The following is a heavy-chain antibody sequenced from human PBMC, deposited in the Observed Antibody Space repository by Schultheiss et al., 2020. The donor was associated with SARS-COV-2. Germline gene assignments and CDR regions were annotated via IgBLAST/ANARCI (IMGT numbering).Heavy chain of an antibody. CDR3: ARDRGGMATDAFDI. CDR1: GYTFTSYG. J-gene: IGHJ3*02. Sequence: ASVKVSCKASGYTFTSYGISWVRQAPGQGLEWMGWINPNSGGTSYAQKFQGRVTMTRDTSISTAYMELSRLRSDDTAVYYCARDRGGMATDAFDIWGQGTMVTVSS. D-gene: IGHD5-24*01. V-gene: IGHV1-2*02. CDR2: INPNSGGT.